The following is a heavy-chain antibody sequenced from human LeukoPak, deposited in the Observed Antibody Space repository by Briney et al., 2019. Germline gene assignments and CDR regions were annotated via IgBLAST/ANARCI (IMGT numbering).Heavy chain of an antibody. J-gene: IGHJ6*03. Sequence: RTSETLSLTCAVSGASISGSGYYLGWIRQPPGKGLEWIGNIYYTGNTYYNASLQSRVTISVDTSKNQFSLKLSSVTAADTAVYYCARFAGYSSGWYGGRTIYYYMDVWGKGTTVTVSS. CDR1: GASISGSGYY. V-gene: IGHV4-39*07. D-gene: IGHD6-19*01. CDR2: IYYTGNT. CDR3: ARFAGYSSGWYGGRTIYYYMDV.